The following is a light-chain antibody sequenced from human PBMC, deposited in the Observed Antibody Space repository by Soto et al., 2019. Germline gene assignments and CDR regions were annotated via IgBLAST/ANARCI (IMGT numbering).Light chain of an antibody. CDR3: SSYTRTNTVV. CDR2: DVS. J-gene: IGLJ2*01. V-gene: IGLV2-14*03. CDR1: SSDVGGYNY. Sequence: QSVLTQTASVSGSPGQSITISCTGTSSDVGGYNYVSWYQQHPGKAPKLMIYDVSSRPSGVSHRFSGSKSGDTASLTISGLQAEDEADYYCSSYTRTNTVVFGGGTKATVL.